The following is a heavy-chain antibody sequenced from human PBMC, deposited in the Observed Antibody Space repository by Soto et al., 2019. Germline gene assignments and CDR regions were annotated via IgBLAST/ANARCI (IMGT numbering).Heavy chain of an antibody. CDR2: ISGSGGST. V-gene: IGHV3-23*01. CDR1: GFTFSSYA. CDR3: AKDPGYYDSSGYFGMEEDY. D-gene: IGHD3-22*01. J-gene: IGHJ4*02. Sequence: GGSLRLSCAASGFTFSSYAMSWVRQAPGKGLEWVSAISGSGGSTYYADSVKGRFTISRENSKNTLYLQMNSLRAEDTAVYYCAKDPGYYDSSGYFGMEEDYWGQGTLVTVSS.